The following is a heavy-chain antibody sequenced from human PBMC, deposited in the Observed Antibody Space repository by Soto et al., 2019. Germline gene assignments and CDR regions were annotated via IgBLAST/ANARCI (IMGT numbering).Heavy chain of an antibody. V-gene: IGHV4-31*03. J-gene: IGHJ6*02. CDR2: IYYSGST. Sequence: SETLSLTCTVSGGSISSGGYYWSWIRQHPGKGLEWIGYIYYSGSTYYNPSLKSRVTISVDTSKNQFSLKLSSVTAADTAVYYCERVPMTIAARGYYYYGLDVWGQGTTVTVSS. CDR3: ERVPMTIAARGYYYYGLDV. CDR1: GGSISSGGYY. D-gene: IGHD6-6*01.